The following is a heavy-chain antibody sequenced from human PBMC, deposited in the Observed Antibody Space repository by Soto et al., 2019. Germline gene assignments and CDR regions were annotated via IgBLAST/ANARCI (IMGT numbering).Heavy chain of an antibody. D-gene: IGHD3-3*01. CDR2: IYPSDSDT. V-gene: IGHV5-51*01. CDR1: GYNFAGYW. Sequence: GESLKISYNGSGYNFAGYWIAWVRQMPGKGLELMGIIYPSDSDTRYRPSFQGQVTISADKSISSAYLQWSSLRASDTAMYYCARGGVSTRTFDYWGQGTPVTVSS. CDR3: ARGGVSTRTFDY. J-gene: IGHJ4*02.